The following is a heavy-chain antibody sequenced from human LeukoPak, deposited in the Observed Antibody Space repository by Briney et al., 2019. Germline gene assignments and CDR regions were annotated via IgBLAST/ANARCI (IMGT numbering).Heavy chain of an antibody. V-gene: IGHV3-30-3*01. J-gene: IGHJ6*02. Sequence: GGSLRLSCAASGFTFSSYAMHWVRQAPGKGLEWVAVISYDGSNKYYADSVKGRFTISRDNSKNTLYLQMNSLRAEDTAVYYCAREDCSSTSCYGGYYYYGMDVWGQGTTVTVSS. CDR2: ISYDGSNK. CDR3: AREDCSSTSCYGGYYYYGMDV. D-gene: IGHD2-2*01. CDR1: GFTFSSYA.